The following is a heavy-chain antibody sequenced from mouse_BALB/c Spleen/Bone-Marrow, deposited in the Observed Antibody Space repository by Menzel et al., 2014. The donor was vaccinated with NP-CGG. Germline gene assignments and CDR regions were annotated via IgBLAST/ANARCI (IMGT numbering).Heavy chain of an antibody. Sequence: HLVESGGGLVKPGGALNLSCAASGFTFNNYAMSWVRQTPERRLEWVATISSGGGYIYYPDSVKGQFTISRDNAKNTLYLQMSSLRSEDTAMYYCARQESIYDGYYGGFAYWGQGTLVTVSA. CDR2: ISSGGGYI. J-gene: IGHJ3*01. CDR3: ARQESIYDGYYGGFAY. CDR1: GFTFNNYA. D-gene: IGHD2-3*01. V-gene: IGHV5-9-3*01.